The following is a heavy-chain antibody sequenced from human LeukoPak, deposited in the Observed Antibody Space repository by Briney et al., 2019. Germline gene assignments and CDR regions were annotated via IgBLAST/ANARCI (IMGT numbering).Heavy chain of an antibody. J-gene: IGHJ4*02. CDR2: INNGGTAP. Sequence: PGGSLRLSCAASGFTLNYLWMQWVRQVPGRGGVWVSGINNGGTAPYYADSVKSRVTISRDNDKKTVYLQMNGLRAEDETVYYCATVSEYWGQGTLVTVSS. CDR1: GFTLNYLW. CDR3: ATVSEY. V-gene: IGHV3-74*01.